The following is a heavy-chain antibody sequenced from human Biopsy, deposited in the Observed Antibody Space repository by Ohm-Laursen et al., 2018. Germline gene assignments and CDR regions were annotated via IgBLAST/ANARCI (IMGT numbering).Heavy chain of an antibody. J-gene: IGHJ6*02. CDR2: VSATATSV. V-gene: IGHV3-11*01. D-gene: IGHD2-15*01. CDR1: GFTFTDYD. CDR3: ARNVRIQMTEHSGVISYSRYFAMDA. Sequence: SLRLSCSASGFTFTDYDMSWVRHVPGPGLQWLALVSATATSVYYADSVRGRFFISRDNAENSVFLEMSNLRADDTALYYCARNVRIQMTEHSGVISYSRYFAMDAWGQGTTVTVSS.